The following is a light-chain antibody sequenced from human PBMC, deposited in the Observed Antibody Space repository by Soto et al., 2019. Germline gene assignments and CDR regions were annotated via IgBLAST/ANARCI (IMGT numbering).Light chain of an antibody. V-gene: IGLV2-14*03. CDR1: SSDIGGYNF. J-gene: IGLJ1*01. CDR2: DVS. Sequence: QSALTQPASVSGSPGQSITISCTGTSSDIGGYNFVSWYQHHPGKAPKLLIHDVSNRPSGVSSRFSGSKSGNTAFLTISGLQAEDEADYYCNSYRTVSTYVFGTGTKLTVL. CDR3: NSYRTVSTYV.